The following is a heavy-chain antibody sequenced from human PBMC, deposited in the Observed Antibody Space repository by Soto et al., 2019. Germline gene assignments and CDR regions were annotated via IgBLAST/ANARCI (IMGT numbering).Heavy chain of an antibody. CDR2: IYYSGST. D-gene: IGHD3-10*01. Sequence: QVQLQESGPGLVKPSQTLSLTCTVSGGSISSGGYYWSWIRQHPGKGLEWIGYIYYSGSTYYNPSLKSRVTTSVDTSKNQFSLKLSSVTAADTAVYYCARVPMVRGVIIFWYFDLWGRGTLVTVSS. CDR1: GGSISSGGYY. J-gene: IGHJ2*01. V-gene: IGHV4-31*03. CDR3: ARVPMVRGVIIFWYFDL.